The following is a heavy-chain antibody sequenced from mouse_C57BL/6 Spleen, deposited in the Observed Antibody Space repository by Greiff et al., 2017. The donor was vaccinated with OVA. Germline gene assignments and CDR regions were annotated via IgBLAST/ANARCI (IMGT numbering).Heavy chain of an antibody. Sequence: QVQLQQSGAELVRPGASVKLSCKASGYTFTDYYINWVKQRPGQGLEWIARIYPGSGNTYYNEKFKGKATLTAEKSSSTAYMQLSSLTSEDSAVYCCASYSKWYFDVWGTGTTVTVSS. V-gene: IGHV1-76*01. CDR1: GYTFTDYY. D-gene: IGHD2-5*01. J-gene: IGHJ1*03. CDR2: IYPGSGNT. CDR3: ASYSKWYFDV.